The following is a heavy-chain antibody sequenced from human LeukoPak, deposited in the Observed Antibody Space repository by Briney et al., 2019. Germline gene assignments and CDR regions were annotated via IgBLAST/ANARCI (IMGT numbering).Heavy chain of an antibody. CDR1: GGTFSSYA. V-gene: IGHV1-69*13. CDR2: IIPIFGTA. CDR3: ARKGYYDSSGYYSSRPEPFDP. J-gene: IGHJ5*02. Sequence: ASVKVSCKASGGTFSSYAISWVRQAPGQGLEWMGGIIPIFGTANYAQKFQGRVTITADESTSTAYMELSSLRSEDTAVYHCARKGYYDSSGYYSSRPEPFDPWGQGTLVTVSS. D-gene: IGHD3-22*01.